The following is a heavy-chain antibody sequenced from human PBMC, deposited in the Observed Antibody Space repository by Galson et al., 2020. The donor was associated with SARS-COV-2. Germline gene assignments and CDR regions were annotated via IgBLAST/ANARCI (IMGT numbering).Heavy chain of an antibody. D-gene: IGHD3-3*01. CDR3: ALQYYDFCMAV. J-gene: IGHJ6*02. CDR1: DASFSGYS. V-gene: IGHV4-34*01. Sequence: PSETLSLTCAVYDASFSGYSWTWIRQTPGKGLEWIGKINYRGSANYNPSLKSRVTISVDTSKNQFSLRLSSVTAADTSIYYCALQYYDFCMAVRGQGTTVTGSS. CDR2: INYRGSA.